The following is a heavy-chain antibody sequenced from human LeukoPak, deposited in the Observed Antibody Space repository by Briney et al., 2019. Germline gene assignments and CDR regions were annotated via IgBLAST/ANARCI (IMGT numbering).Heavy chain of an antibody. CDR2: IYTSGST. Sequence: SETLSLTCTVSGGSISNYWSWIRQPAGKGLEWIGRIYTSGSTNYNPSLKSRVTISVDTSKNQFSLKLSSVTAADTAVYYCAREIGDWFDPWGQGTLVTVSS. V-gene: IGHV4-4*07. CDR1: GGSISNY. D-gene: IGHD2-15*01. CDR3: AREIGDWFDP. J-gene: IGHJ5*02.